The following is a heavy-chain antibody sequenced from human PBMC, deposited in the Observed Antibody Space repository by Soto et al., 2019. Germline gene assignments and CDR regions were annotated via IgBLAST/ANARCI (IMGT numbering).Heavy chain of an antibody. CDR1: GFTFSTYA. Sequence: EVQLLESGGGLVQPGGSLRLSCAASGFTFSTYAMNWVRQAPGNGLEWVSAISGSGGSINYADSVKGRFTISRDNSKNTPYLQMNSLRDEATAVYHCVKGYWKGDVWGQGTTVTVSS. J-gene: IGHJ6*02. V-gene: IGHV3-23*01. D-gene: IGHD1-1*01. CDR3: VKGYWKGDV. CDR2: ISGSGGSI.